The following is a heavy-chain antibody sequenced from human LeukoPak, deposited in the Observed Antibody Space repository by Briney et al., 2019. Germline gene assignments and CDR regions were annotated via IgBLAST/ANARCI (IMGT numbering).Heavy chain of an antibody. CDR1: GFTFSSYA. D-gene: IGHD3-9*01. CDR2: ISWNSGSI. J-gene: IGHJ2*01. Sequence: GGSLRLSCAASGFTFSSYAMSWVRQAPGKGLEWVSGISWNSGSIGYADSVKGRFTISRDNAKNSLYLQMNSLRAEDTALYYCAKGSHYDILTGHLDWYFDLWGRGTLVTVSS. CDR3: AKGSHYDILTGHLDWYFDL. V-gene: IGHV3-9*01.